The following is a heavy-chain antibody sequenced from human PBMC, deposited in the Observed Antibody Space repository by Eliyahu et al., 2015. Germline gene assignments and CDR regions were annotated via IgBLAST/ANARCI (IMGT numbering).Heavy chain of an antibody. J-gene: IGHJ6*02. CDR2: IYYSGST. D-gene: IGHD2-2*01. Sequence: QLQLQESGPGLVKPSETLSLXCTVXGXSXRSXSYYWGWIRQPPGKGLEWIGSIYYSGSTYNNPSLKSRVTISVDTSKNQFSLKLSSVTAADTAVYYCARHLVPAAIGMDVWGQGTTVTVSS. V-gene: IGHV4-39*01. CDR1: GXSXRSXSYY. CDR3: ARHLVPAAIGMDV.